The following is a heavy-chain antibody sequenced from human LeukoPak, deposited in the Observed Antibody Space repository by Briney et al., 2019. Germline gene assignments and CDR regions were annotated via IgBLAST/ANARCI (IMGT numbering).Heavy chain of an antibody. V-gene: IGHV4-31*03. CDR2: IYYSGST. Sequence: SETLSLTCTVSGDSTSSDRYYGGWVRQPPGKGQEWIGYIYYSGSTYYNPSLKSRVTISVDTSKNQFSLKLSSVTAADTAVYYCASTTIASYYYDSSGPSYYFDYWGQGTLVTVSS. D-gene: IGHD3-22*01. CDR1: GDSTSSDRYY. CDR3: ASTTIASYYYDSSGPSYYFDY. J-gene: IGHJ4*02.